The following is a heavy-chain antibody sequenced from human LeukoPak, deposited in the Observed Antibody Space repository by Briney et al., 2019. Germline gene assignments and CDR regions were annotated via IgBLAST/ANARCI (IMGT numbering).Heavy chain of an antibody. V-gene: IGHV1-46*01. D-gene: IGHD5-24*01. J-gene: IGHJ4*02. Sequence: ASVKVSCKASGYTFTRYYMHWVRQAPGQGLEWMGIINPSGGSTSYAQKFQGRVTITRDTSTSTVYMELSSLRSEDTAVYSCASIRDGYNTFDYWGQGTLVTVSS. CDR1: GYTFTRYY. CDR3: ASIRDGYNTFDY. CDR2: INPSGGST.